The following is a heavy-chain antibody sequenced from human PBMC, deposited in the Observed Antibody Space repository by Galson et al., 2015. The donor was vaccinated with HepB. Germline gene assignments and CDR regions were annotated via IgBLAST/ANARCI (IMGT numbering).Heavy chain of an antibody. V-gene: IGHV3-74*01. CDR1: GFNFNNHW. CDR3: AKDLTWGASDY. Sequence: SLRLSCAASGFNFNNHWMHWVRQVPGRGLVWVSFINTDGSRTHYADSVRGRFTISRDNAKSTLYLQMNSLRVEDTAVYYCAKDLTWGASDYWGQGALVTVSS. D-gene: IGHD1-26*01. CDR2: INTDGSRT. J-gene: IGHJ4*02.